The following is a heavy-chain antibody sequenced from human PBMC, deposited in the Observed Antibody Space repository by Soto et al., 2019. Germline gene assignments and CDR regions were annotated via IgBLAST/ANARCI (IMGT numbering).Heavy chain of an antibody. D-gene: IGHD3-10*01. Sequence: QITLKESGPTLVEPTQTLTLTCTFSELSLSTSGVGVGWIRQPPGKALEWPALIYWDDDKRYSPSLKSRLTITKVTSNNQVVLTMTNMHPVDTATYYCVHSHVLRWFGLDSWGQGTLVTVPS. CDR1: ELSLSTSGVG. V-gene: IGHV2-5*02. CDR2: IYWDDDK. J-gene: IGHJ4*02. CDR3: VHSHVLRWFGLDS.